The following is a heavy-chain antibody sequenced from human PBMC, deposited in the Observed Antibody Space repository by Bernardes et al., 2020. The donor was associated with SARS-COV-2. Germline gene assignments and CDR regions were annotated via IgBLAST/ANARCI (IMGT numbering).Heavy chain of an antibody. CDR3: AQHPSSSFDN. J-gene: IGHJ4*02. D-gene: IGHD6-13*01. V-gene: IGHV3-7*02. Sequence: GYLIPYRASAGFIHSRYWMRWLRQAAGRGVERVANINQDGRQRNYVDSVRGRFTISRDNAANSLFLHLNSLRAEDTALYYCAQHPSSSFDNWGQGTLVTVSS. CDR1: GFIHSRYW. CDR2: INQDGRQR.